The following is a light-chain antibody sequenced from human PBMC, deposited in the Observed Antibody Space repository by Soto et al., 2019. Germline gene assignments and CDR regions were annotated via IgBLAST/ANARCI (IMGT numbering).Light chain of an antibody. V-gene: IGKV1-39*01. CDR3: QQSYSTSIT. CDR1: QGISSA. J-gene: IGKJ5*01. Sequence: PSSLSSSVGDRVTITCRASQGISSALAWYQQKPGKAPKLLIFAASSLQSGVPSRFSGSGSGTDFTLTISSLQPEDFATYYCQQSYSTSITFGQGTRLEIK. CDR2: AAS.